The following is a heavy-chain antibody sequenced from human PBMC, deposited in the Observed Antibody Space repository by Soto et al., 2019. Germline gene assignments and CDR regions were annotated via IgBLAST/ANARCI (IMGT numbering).Heavy chain of an antibody. Sequence: QMQLVQSGPEVKKPGTSVKVSCKASGFTFTSSAVQWVRQARGQRLEWIGWIVVGSGNTNYAQKFQERVTITRDMSTSTAYMELSSLRSEDTAVYYCAAAFGVVTQFDYWGQGTLVTVSS. D-gene: IGHD3-3*01. CDR1: GFTFTSSA. CDR2: IVVGSGNT. CDR3: AAAFGVVTQFDY. V-gene: IGHV1-58*01. J-gene: IGHJ4*02.